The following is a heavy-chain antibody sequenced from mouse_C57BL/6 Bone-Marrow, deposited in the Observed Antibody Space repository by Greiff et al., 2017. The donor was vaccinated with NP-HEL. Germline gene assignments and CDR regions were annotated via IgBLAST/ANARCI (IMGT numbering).Heavy chain of an antibody. D-gene: IGHD2-14*01. V-gene: IGHV14-4*01. CDR3: TSSYHRN. CDR2: IDPENGDT. J-gene: IGHJ3*01. Sequence: VQLQQSGAELVRPGASVKLSCTASGFNIKDDYMHWVKQRPEQGLEWIGWIDPENGDTEYASKFQGKATITADTSSNTAYLQLSSLTSEDTAVYYCTSSYHRNRGQGTLVTVSA. CDR1: GFNIKDDY.